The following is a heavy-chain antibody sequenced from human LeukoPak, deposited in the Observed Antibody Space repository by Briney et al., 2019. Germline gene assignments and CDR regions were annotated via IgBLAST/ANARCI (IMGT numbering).Heavy chain of an antibody. CDR2: INYSGST. V-gene: IGHV4-59*01. Sequence: SETLSLTCTVSGGSISSYYWSWIRQPPGKGLEWIGYINYSGSTNYNPSLKSRVTISVDTSKNQFSLKLSSVTAADTALYYCARDTYYYDSSGFGSYYYYMDVWGKGTTVTVSS. CDR3: ARDTYYYDSSGFGSYYYYMDV. CDR1: GGSISSYY. J-gene: IGHJ6*03. D-gene: IGHD3-22*01.